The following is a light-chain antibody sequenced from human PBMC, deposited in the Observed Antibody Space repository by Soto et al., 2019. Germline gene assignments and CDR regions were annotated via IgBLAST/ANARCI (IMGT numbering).Light chain of an antibody. Sequence: QSALTQPRSVSGSPGQSVTISCTGTGSDVGGYNSVSWYQQHPGKAPKLMIYDVTKRPSGVPDRFSASKSGNTASLTISGLQAEDEADYYCCSYAGDYTVIFGGGTKVTVL. CDR2: DVT. J-gene: IGLJ2*01. CDR3: CSYAGDYTVI. CDR1: GSDVGGYNS. V-gene: IGLV2-11*01.